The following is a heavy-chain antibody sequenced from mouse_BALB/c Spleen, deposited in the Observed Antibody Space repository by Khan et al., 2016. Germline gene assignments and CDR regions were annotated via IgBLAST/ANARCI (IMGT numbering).Heavy chain of an antibody. Sequence: EVELVESGGGLVKPGGSLKLSCAASGFTFSSYGMSWVRQTPEKRLEWVATISGGGSYTYYPDSVKGRFTISRDNAQNNLYLQMSSLRYEDTALYCCARNYGSSYPDDWGQGTSVTVSA. J-gene: IGHJ4*01. V-gene: IGHV5-9-2*01. CDR3: ARNYGSSYPDD. CDR1: GFTFSSYG. D-gene: IGHD1-1*01. CDR2: ISGGGSYT.